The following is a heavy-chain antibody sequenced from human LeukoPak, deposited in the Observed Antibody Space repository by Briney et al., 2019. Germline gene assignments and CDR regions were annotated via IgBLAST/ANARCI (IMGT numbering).Heavy chain of an antibody. V-gene: IGHV1-69*13. CDR1: GGTFSSYA. CDR2: IIPIFGTA. Sequence: SVKVSCKASGGTFSSYAISWVRQAPGQGLEWMGGIIPIFGTANYAQKFQGRVTITADESTSTAYMELSSLRSEDTAVYYCAGGDSSGYYSRGRPLGMDVWGQGTTVTVSS. J-gene: IGHJ6*02. CDR3: AGGDSSGYYSRGRPLGMDV. D-gene: IGHD3-22*01.